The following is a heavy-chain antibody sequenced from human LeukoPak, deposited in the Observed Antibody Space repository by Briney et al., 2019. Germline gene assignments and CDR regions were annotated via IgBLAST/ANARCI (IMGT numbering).Heavy chain of an antibody. CDR2: ISGSGGST. V-gene: IGHV3-23*01. Sequence: GGSLRLSCAASGFTFSSYAMSWVRQAPGKGLEWVSAISGSGGSTHYADSVKGRFTISRDNAKNSLYLQMNSLRAEDTAVYYCARGLQYYYDSSGYPHAFDIWGQGTMVTVSS. CDR1: GFTFSSYA. J-gene: IGHJ3*02. CDR3: ARGLQYYYDSSGYPHAFDI. D-gene: IGHD3-22*01.